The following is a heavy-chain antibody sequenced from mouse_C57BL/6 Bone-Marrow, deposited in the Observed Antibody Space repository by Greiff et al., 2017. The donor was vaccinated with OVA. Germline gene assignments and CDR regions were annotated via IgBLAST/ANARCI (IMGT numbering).Heavy chain of an antibody. CDR2: INPSNGGT. D-gene: IGHD2-3*01. CDR1: GYTFTSYW. J-gene: IGHJ4*01. CDR3: AREGWLLNYYYAMDY. V-gene: IGHV1-53*01. Sequence: VQLQESGPELVKPGASVKLSCKASGYTFTSYWMHWVKQRPGQGLEWIGNINPSNGGTNYNEKFKSKATLTVDKSSSTAYMQLSSLTSEDSAVYYCAREGWLLNYYYAMDYWGQGTSVTVSS.